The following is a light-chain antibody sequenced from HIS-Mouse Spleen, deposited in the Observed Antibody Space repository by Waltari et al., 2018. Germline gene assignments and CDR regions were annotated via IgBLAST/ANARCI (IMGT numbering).Light chain of an antibody. Sequence: QSALTQPRSVSGSPGQSVPISCTGTSSDVGGYNYVSWYQQHPGKAPKLMIYDVSKRPSGVPDRFSGSKSGNTASLTISGLQAEDEADYYCCSYAGSYTFEKVFGGGTKLTVL. CDR2: DVS. J-gene: IGLJ2*01. V-gene: IGLV2-11*01. CDR3: CSYAGSYTFEKV. CDR1: SSDVGGYNY.